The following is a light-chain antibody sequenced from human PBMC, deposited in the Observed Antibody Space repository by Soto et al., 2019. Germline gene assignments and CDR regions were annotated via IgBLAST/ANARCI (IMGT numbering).Light chain of an antibody. Sequence: EIVLTQSPGTLSLSPGERATLSCRASQSVSSSYLAWCQQKPGQAPRLLIFGASSRATGIPDRFSGSGSGTDFTLTISRLEPEDFAVYYCQHYETFGQGTKVEIK. CDR1: QSVSSSY. CDR3: QHYET. CDR2: GAS. J-gene: IGKJ1*01. V-gene: IGKV3-20*01.